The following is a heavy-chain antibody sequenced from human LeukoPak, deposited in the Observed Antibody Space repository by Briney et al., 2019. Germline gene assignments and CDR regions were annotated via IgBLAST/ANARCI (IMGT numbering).Heavy chain of an antibody. J-gene: IGHJ4*02. CDR2: IKQDGSEK. Sequence: PGGSLRLSCAASGFTFSRYWMSWVRQAPGKGLEWVANIKQDGSEKYYVDSVKGRFTISRDNAKNSLYLQMNSLRAEDTAVYYCARRGRDGYYFDYWGQGTLVTVSS. V-gene: IGHV3-7*01. D-gene: IGHD5-24*01. CDR3: ARRGRDGYYFDY. CDR1: GFTFSRYW.